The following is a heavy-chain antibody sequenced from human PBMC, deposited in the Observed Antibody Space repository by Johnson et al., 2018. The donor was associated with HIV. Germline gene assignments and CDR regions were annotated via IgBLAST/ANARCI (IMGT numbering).Heavy chain of an antibody. D-gene: IGHD1-1*01. CDR1: GFTFSSYA. CDR2: IRYDGSNQ. V-gene: IGHV3-30*04. J-gene: IGHJ3*02. CDR3: ARAYNYPI. Sequence: QVQLVESGGGVVQPGRSLRLSCAASGFTFSSYAMHWVRQAPGKGLEWVAFIRYDGSNQYYSDSVRGRFTISRDISKNTLFLQMNSLRHEDTAVYYCARAYNYPIWGQGTMLTVSS.